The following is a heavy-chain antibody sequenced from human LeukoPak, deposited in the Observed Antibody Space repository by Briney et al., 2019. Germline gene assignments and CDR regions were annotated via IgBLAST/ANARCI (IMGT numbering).Heavy chain of an antibody. CDR2: ISYDGSNK. V-gene: IGHV3-30*03. Sequence: QSGGSLRLSCAASGLSFSSYGMHWIRQAPGKGLEWVAVISYDGSNKYYADSVKGRFTISRDNSKNTLYLQMNSLRAEDTAVYYCARVGDPGSIDYWGQGTLVTVSS. CDR3: ARVGDPGSIDY. J-gene: IGHJ4*02. CDR1: GLSFSSYG. D-gene: IGHD2-21*02.